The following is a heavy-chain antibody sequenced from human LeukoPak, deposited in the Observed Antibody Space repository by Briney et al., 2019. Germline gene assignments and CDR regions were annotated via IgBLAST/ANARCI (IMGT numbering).Heavy chain of an antibody. CDR1: GFTFSSYA. CDR3: AIADDSSGYYGHFDY. J-gene: IGHJ4*02. CDR2: ISGSGGST. D-gene: IGHD3-22*01. V-gene: IGHV3-23*01. Sequence: GGSLRLSCAASGFTFSSYAMSWVRQAPGKGLEWVSAISGSGGSTYYADSVKGRFTVSRDNSKNTLYLQMNSLRAEDTAVYYCAIADDSSGYYGHFDYWGQGTLVTVSS.